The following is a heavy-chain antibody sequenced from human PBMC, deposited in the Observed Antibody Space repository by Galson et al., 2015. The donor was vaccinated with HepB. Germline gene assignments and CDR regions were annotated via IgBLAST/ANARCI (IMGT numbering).Heavy chain of an antibody. Sequence: SLRLSCAASGFTFSSYAMSWVRQAPGKGLEWVSAISGSGGSTYYADSVKGRFTISRDNSKNTLYLQMNSLRAEDTAVYYCAKESDRNDFWSGYYYGDYMDVWGKGTTVTVSS. CDR3: AKESDRNDFWSGYYYGDYMDV. CDR1: GFTFSSYA. D-gene: IGHD3-3*01. CDR2: ISGSGGST. V-gene: IGHV3-23*01. J-gene: IGHJ6*03.